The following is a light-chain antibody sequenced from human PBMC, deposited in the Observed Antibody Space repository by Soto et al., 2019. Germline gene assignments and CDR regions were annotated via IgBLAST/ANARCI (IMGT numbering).Light chain of an antibody. CDR2: TES. CDR1: QGISSY. J-gene: IGKJ1*01. Sequence: DIQLTQSPSSLSASVGDRVTITCRVSQGISSYLNWYRQKPGKVLMHTESNLQSGVPSRFSGSGSRTYFTLTIASLQPEDVATYYGQRTYNAPPMTFGQGTKVEI. CDR3: QRTYNAPPMT. V-gene: IGKV1-27*01.